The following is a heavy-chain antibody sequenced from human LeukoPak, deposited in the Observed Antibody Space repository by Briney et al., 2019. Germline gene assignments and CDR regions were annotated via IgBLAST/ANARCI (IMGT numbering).Heavy chain of an antibody. CDR2: ISYDGSNK. Sequence: PGGSLRLSCAASGFTFSSYSMNWVRQAPGKGLEWVAVISYDGSNKYYADSVKGRFTISRDNSKNTLYLQMNSLRAEDTAVYYCARGAARSHYYYMDVWGKGTTVTISS. J-gene: IGHJ6*03. CDR3: ARGAARSHYYYMDV. D-gene: IGHD6-13*01. V-gene: IGHV3-30*03. CDR1: GFTFSSYS.